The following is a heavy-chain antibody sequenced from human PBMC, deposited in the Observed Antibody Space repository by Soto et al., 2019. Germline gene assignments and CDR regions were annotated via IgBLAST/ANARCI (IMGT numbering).Heavy chain of an antibody. J-gene: IGHJ3*02. CDR1: GGRFRSHG. CDR3: VKDPASAAAGPGAFDI. D-gene: IGHD6-13*01. V-gene: IGHV1-69*06. CDR2: TVPMYGTA. Sequence: SVKVSCKASGGRFRSHGINWVRQAPGQGLEWMGGTVPMYGTANYAQKFQGRVTITADTSTSTAYMELSSLRAEDTAVYYCVKDPASAAAGPGAFDIWGQGTMVTVSS.